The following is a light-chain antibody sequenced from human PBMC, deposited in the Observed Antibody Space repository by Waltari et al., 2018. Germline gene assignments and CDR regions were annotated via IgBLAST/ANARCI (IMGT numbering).Light chain of an antibody. CDR3: QEYKTYRT. CDR1: QSIDRW. J-gene: IGKJ1*01. V-gene: IGKV1-5*03. CDR2: KTS. Sequence: DIQMTQSPSTLSASVGERVTITCRASQSIDRWLAWYQQKPGKAPKLLIYKTSSLESGVASRFSGSGYGTEFILTISSLQPDDFATYYCQEYKTYRTFGQGTKVEIK.